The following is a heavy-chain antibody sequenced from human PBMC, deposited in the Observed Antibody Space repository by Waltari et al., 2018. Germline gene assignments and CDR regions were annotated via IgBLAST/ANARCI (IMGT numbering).Heavy chain of an antibody. D-gene: IGHD3-22*01. CDR2: INWNSGSI. Sequence: EVQLVESGGGLVQPGRSLRLSCVGAGFTFDDYAMPWVRQAPGKGLEWVSGINWNSGSIGYGDSVKGRFIISRDNARNSVHLQMNGLTSEDTALYYCAKKNDEVFDRNGLVYDAFDMWGQGTMVTVSS. CDR3: AKKNDEVFDRNGLVYDAFDM. J-gene: IGHJ3*02. CDR1: GFTFDDYA. V-gene: IGHV3-9*01.